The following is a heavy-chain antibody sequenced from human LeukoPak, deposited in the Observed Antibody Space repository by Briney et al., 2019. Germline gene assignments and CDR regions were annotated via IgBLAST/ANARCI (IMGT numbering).Heavy chain of an antibody. CDR2: INAGNGNR. V-gene: IGHV1-3*01. D-gene: IGHD4-17*01. Sequence: ASVKVSCKASGYTFTSYAMHWVRQAPGQRLEWMGWINAGNGNRKYSQKFQGRVTITRDTSASTAYMELTSLKSEDTAVYYCARDSLRYGDYDYWGQGTLVTVSS. CDR3: ARDSLRYGDYDY. CDR1: GYTFTSYA. J-gene: IGHJ4*02.